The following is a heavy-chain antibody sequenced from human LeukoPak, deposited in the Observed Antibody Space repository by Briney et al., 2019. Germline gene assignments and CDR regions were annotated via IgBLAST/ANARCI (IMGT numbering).Heavy chain of an antibody. Sequence: ASVKVSCKASGGTFSSYAISWVRQAPGQGLEWMGGIIPIFGTANYAQKFQGRVTITADESTSTAYMELSSLRSEDTAVYYCARDGGGYGYGNYFTYWAREPWSPSPQ. CDR1: GGTFSSYA. D-gene: IGHD5-18*01. V-gene: IGHV1-69*13. J-gene: IGHJ4*02. CDR2: IIPIFGTA. CDR3: ARDGGGYGYGNYFTY.